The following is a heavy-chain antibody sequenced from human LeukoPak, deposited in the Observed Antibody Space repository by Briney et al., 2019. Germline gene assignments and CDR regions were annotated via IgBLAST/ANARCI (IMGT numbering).Heavy chain of an antibody. D-gene: IGHD3-9*01. Sequence: SETLSLTCTVSGGSISSSSYYWGWIRQPPGKGLEWIGSIYYSGSTYYNPSLKSRVTISVDTSKNQFSLKLSSVTAADTAVYYCARSNYDILTGYYKPIDYWGQGTLVTVSS. V-gene: IGHV4-39*01. CDR2: IYYSGST. J-gene: IGHJ4*02. CDR1: GGSISSSSYY. CDR3: ARSNYDILTGYYKPIDY.